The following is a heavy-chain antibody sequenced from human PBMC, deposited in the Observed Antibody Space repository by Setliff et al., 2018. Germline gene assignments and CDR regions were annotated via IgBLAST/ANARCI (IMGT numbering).Heavy chain of an antibody. D-gene: IGHD3-16*01. J-gene: IGHJ2*01. Sequence: SETLSLTCNVSGGSIAGSTYYWGWIRQPPGKGLEWIGRIYYSGSTYYNPSLKSRVTISVDTSKNQFSLKLSSVTAADTAVYYCARPPRGGRWYFDLWGRGTLVTVSS. CDR3: ARPPRGGRWYFDL. V-gene: IGHV4-39*07. CDR2: IYYSGST. CDR1: GGSIAGSTYY.